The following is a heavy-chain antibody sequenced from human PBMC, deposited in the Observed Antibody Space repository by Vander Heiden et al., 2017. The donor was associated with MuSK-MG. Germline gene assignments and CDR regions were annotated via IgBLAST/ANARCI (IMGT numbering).Heavy chain of an antibody. CDR3: ATAKTAYYGAY. CDR2: IISSTSTI. Sequence: EVQLVESGGGLVKPGGSLRLACSASGFTFVTSRINCVSQAAGRGRGWVYSIISSTSTISYADSVKCRYPNTRDNANNSWYRQMSSLRAEVTAVYHCATAKTAYYGAYWGKGPLATSPQ. V-gene: IGHV3-21*01. J-gene: IGHJ4*02. CDR1: GFTFVTSR.